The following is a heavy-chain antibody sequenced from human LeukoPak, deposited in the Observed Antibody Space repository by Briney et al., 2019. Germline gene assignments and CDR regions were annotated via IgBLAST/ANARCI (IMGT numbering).Heavy chain of an antibody. D-gene: IGHD3-10*01. J-gene: IGHJ4*02. Sequence: GGSLRLSCAASGFTFSSYGMHWVRQAPGKGREWVAVIWYDGSNKYYADSVKGRFTISRDNSKNTLYMQMNGLRAEDTAVYYCARDSGYYGSANYFDYWGQGTLVSVSS. V-gene: IGHV3-33*01. CDR2: IWYDGSNK. CDR3: ARDSGYYGSANYFDY. CDR1: GFTFSSYG.